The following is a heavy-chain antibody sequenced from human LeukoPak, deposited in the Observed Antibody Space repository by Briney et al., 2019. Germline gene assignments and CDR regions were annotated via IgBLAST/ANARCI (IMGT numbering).Heavy chain of an antibody. CDR3: ARGRIVVVVAATRGPYNWFDP. J-gene: IGHJ5*02. V-gene: IGHV4-34*01. CDR2: INHSGST. D-gene: IGHD2-15*01. CDR1: GGSFSGYY. Sequence: SETLSLTCAVYGGSFSGYYWSWIRQPPGKGLEWIGEINHSGSTNYNPSLKSRVTISVDTPKNQFSLKLSSVTAADTAVYYCARGRIVVVVAATRGPYNWFDPWGQGTLVTVSS.